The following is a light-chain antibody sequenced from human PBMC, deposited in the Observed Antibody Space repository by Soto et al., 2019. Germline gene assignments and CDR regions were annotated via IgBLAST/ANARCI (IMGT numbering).Light chain of an antibody. Sequence: QSVLTQPPSVSGAPGQRVTISCTGSSSNIGAGYDVHWYQQLPGTAPKLLIYGNSNRPSGVPDRLSGSKSGTSASLAITGLQAEDEADYYCQSYDSSLSCSRVFGTGTKVTVL. J-gene: IGLJ1*01. CDR2: GNS. V-gene: IGLV1-40*01. CDR3: QSYDSSLSCSRV. CDR1: SSNIGAGYD.